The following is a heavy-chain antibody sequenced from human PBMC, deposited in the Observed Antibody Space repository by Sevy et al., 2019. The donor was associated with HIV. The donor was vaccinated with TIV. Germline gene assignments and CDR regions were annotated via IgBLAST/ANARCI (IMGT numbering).Heavy chain of an antibody. V-gene: IGHV3-74*01. CDR1: GFIFNQYW. CDR3: TRATFFYDNSHFYPFDY. J-gene: IGHJ4*02. Sequence: GGSLRLSCAASGFIFNQYWMNWVRQAPGKGLVWVARIYGDGSSPNYADSVKGRFTISRDNAKNTLYLQMNSLTVEDTGVYYCTRATFFYDNSHFYPFDYWGQGTLVTVSS. D-gene: IGHD3-3*02. CDR2: IYGDGSSP.